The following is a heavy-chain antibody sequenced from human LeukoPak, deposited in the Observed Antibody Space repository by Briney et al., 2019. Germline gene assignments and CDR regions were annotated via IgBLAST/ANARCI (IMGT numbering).Heavy chain of an antibody. Sequence: GSLRLSCEASGFTFSSHWMRWARQAPRKGLEWVADIKRDGSEKNYMDFVKGRFSISRDNAKNSVYLQMNSLRDDDTAVYYCARDNRWSSDYWGQGSLVTVSS. CDR1: GFTFSSHW. J-gene: IGHJ4*02. D-gene: IGHD6-13*01. CDR3: ARDNRWSSDY. V-gene: IGHV3-7*01. CDR2: IKRDGSEK.